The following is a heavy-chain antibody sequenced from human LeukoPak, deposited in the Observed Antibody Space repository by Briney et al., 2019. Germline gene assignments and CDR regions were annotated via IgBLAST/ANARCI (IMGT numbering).Heavy chain of an antibody. Sequence: ASVKVSCKASGYTFTSYDFNWVRQATGQRPEWMGWMSPNSGDTGYAQKFQDRVTMTRNTSISTAYMELSSLRSEDTAVYYRATCARNFYCYIFDYWGQGTLVTVSS. D-gene: IGHD2-2*02. CDR2: MSPNSGDT. V-gene: IGHV1-8*01. CDR1: GYTFTSYD. CDR3: ATCARNFYCYIFDY. J-gene: IGHJ4*02.